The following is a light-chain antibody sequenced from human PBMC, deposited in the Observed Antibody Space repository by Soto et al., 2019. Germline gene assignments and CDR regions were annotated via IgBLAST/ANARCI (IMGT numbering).Light chain of an antibody. CDR1: SGDIGSYNR. CDR2: EVT. Sequence: QSVLTQPASVSGSPGQSITISCTGTSGDIGSYNRVSWYQQHPGKAPKLIIYEVTDRPSGLSNRFSGSKSGNTASLTISGLHAEDEAEYYCSSYTNINTRACVFGTGTKLTVL. CDR3: SSYTNINTRACV. V-gene: IGLV2-14*01. J-gene: IGLJ1*01.